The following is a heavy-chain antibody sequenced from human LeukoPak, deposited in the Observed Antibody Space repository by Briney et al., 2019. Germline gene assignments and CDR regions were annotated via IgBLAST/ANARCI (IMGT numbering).Heavy chain of an antibody. CDR2: IYTSGST. V-gene: IGHV4-61*02. CDR1: GGSISSSSYY. CDR3: AKDRSSSSFNYYYYYMDV. D-gene: IGHD6-6*01. Sequence: SETLSLTCTVPGGSISSSSYYWGWIRQPPGKGLEWIGRIYTSGSTNYNPSLKSRVTISVDTSKNQFSLKLSSVTAADTAVYYCAKDRSSSSFNYYYYYMDVWGKGTTVTVSS. J-gene: IGHJ6*03.